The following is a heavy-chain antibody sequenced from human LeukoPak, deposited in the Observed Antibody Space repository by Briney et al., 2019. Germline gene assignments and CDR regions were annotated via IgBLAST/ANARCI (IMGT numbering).Heavy chain of an antibody. CDR1: GGSISSYH. CDR3: ARETYYYDSSGYYGWFDP. J-gene: IGHJ5*02. Sequence: SETLSLTCTVSGGSISSYHWSWIRHPPGKGLEWIGYIYYSGSTNYNPSLKSRVTISVDTSKNQFSLKLSSVTAADTAVYYCARETYYYDSSGYYGWFDPWGQGTLVTVSS. V-gene: IGHV4-59*12. CDR2: IYYSGST. D-gene: IGHD3-22*01.